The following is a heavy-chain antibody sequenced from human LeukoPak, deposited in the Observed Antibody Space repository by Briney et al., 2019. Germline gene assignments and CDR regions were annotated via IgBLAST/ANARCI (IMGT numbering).Heavy chain of an antibody. CDR1: GGSVNNYY. CDR2: IHSSGIT. J-gene: IGHJ5*01. CDR3: ARDRCEGYCTSFDS. Sequence: PSETLSLTCTVSGGSVNNYYWSWIRQPAGKGLEWIGRIHSSGITNYNPSLKSRVSISVDKSKNQFSLKLSSVTAADTAVYYCARDRCEGYCTSFDSWGQGTLVTVSS. D-gene: IGHD2-8*01. V-gene: IGHV4-4*07.